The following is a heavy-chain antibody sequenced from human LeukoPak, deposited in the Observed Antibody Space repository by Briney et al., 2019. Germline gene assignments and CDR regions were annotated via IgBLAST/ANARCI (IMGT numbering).Heavy chain of an antibody. Sequence: ASVKVSCKASGYTFTSYDINWVRQATGQGLEWMGLMNPNSGNTGYAQKFHGRVTMTRNTSISTAYMELSSLRSEDTAVYYCARVDGYYDSSGYPTYYYYYYMDVWGKGTTVTVSS. D-gene: IGHD3-22*01. CDR1: GYTFTSYD. J-gene: IGHJ6*03. CDR3: ARVDGYYDSSGYPTYYYYYYMDV. CDR2: MNPNSGNT. V-gene: IGHV1-8*01.